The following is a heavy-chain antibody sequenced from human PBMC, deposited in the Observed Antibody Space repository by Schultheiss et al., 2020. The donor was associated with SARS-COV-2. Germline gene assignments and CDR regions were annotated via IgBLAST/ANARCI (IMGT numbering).Heavy chain of an antibody. Sequence: GGSLRLSCAASGFTFSSYWMSWVRQAPGKGLEWVANIKQDGSEKYYVDSVKGRFTISRDNAKNSLYLQMNSLRAEDTAVYYCARALPTAMAPTDYWGQGTLVTVSS. CDR2: IKQDGSEK. CDR3: ARALPTAMAPTDY. V-gene: IGHV3-7*01. D-gene: IGHD5-18*01. CDR1: GFTFSSYW. J-gene: IGHJ4*02.